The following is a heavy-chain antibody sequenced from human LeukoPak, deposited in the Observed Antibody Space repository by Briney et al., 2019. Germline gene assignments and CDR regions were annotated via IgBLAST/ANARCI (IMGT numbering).Heavy chain of an antibody. CDR2: ISYDGSNK. CDR1: GFTFSSYG. J-gene: IGHJ4*02. V-gene: IGHV3-30*18. D-gene: IGHD3-9*01. Sequence: PGGSLRLSCAASGFTFSSYGMHWVRQAPGKGLEWVAVISYDGSNKYYADSVKGRFTISRDNSKNTLYLQMNSLRAEDTAVYYCAKDRDILTGPFDYWGQGTLVTVSS. CDR3: AKDRDILTGPFDY.